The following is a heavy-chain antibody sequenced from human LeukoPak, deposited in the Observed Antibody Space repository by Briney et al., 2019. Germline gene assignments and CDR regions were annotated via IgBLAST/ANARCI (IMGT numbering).Heavy chain of an antibody. CDR3: ARNDPMTRTYYDFWSGYYTRQYYMDV. D-gene: IGHD3-3*01. V-gene: IGHV1-8*03. J-gene: IGHJ6*03. CDR1: GYTFTSYD. CDR2: MNPNSGNT. Sequence: ASVKVSCKASGYTFTSYDINWVRQATGQGLEWMGWMNPNSGNTGYAQKFQGRVTITRNTSISTAYMELSSLRSEDTAVYYCARNDPMTRTYYDFWSGYYTRQYYMDVWGKGTTVTVSS.